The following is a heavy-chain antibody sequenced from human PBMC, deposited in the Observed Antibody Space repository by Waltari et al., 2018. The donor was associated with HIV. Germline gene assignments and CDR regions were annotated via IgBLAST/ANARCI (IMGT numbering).Heavy chain of an antibody. D-gene: IGHD6-19*01. Sequence: EVQLLESGGGLVQPGGSLRLSCAASGFTFSSYAMSWVRQAPGKGLEWVSAISGSGGSTYYADSVKGRFTISRDNSKNTLYLQMNSLRAEDTAVYYCAKGTVAGTLGDYYYYGMDVWGQGTTVTVSS. CDR1: GFTFSSYA. V-gene: IGHV3-23*01. CDR3: AKGTVAGTLGDYYYYGMDV. J-gene: IGHJ6*02. CDR2: ISGSGGST.